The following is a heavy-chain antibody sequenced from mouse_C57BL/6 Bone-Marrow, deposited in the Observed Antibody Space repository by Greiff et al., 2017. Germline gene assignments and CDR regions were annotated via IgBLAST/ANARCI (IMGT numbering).Heavy chain of an antibody. CDR3: ARRYGKRMGY. V-gene: IGHV5-6*01. D-gene: IGHD2-1*01. Sequence: EVQVVESGGDLVKPGGSLKLSCAASGFTFSSYGMSWVRQTPDKRLEWVATISSGGSYTYYPDSVKGRCTISRDNAKNTLYLQMSSLKSEDTAMYYCARRYGKRMGYWGQGTSVPVSS. CDR1: GFTFSSYG. J-gene: IGHJ4*01. CDR2: ISSGGSYT.